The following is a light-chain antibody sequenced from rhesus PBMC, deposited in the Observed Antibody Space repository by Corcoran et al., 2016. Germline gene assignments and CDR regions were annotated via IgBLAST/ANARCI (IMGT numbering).Light chain of an antibody. CDR1: QGISSW. J-gene: IGKJ3*01. CDR3: QQYSSRPFT. V-gene: IGKV1-22*01. Sequence: DIQMTQSPSSLSASVGDTVTLTCRASQGISSWLAWYQQKPGKAPKLLIYKASSLQRGVLSRFSGSGSGTDFTITISSLQSEDFATYYCQQYSSRPFTFGPGTKLDIK. CDR2: KAS.